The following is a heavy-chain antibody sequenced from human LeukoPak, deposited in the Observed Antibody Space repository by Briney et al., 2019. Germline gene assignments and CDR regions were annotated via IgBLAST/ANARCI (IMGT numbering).Heavy chain of an antibody. CDR3: ARGERLGELFSPDY. V-gene: IGHV1-18*04. D-gene: IGHD3-16*01. J-gene: IGHJ4*02. CDR1: GYTFTSYG. Sequence: VASVKVSCKASGYTFTSYGITWVRQAPGQGLEWMGWISTYNGNTNYAQNLQGRVTMTTDTSTSTAYMELRSLRSDDTAVYYCARGERLGELFSPDYWGQGTLVTVSS. CDR2: ISTYNGNT.